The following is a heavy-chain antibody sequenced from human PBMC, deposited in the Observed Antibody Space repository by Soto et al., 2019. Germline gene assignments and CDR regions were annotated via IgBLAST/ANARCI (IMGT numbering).Heavy chain of an antibody. CDR2: FYYSGST. CDR1: GGSISSGGYF. D-gene: IGHD1-26*01. CDR3: ARVLQSDYFDY. Sequence: LSLTCTVSGGSISSGGYFWSWIRQHPGKGLEWIGYFYYSGSTYYNPSLKSRVSISVDTSKNLFSLKLSSVTAADTALYYCARVLQSDYFDYWGQGTLVTVSS. J-gene: IGHJ4*02. V-gene: IGHV4-31*03.